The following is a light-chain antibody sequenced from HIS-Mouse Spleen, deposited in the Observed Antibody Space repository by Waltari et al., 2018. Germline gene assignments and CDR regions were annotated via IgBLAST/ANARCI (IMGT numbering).Light chain of an antibody. V-gene: IGLV2-14*03. CDR1: SRDVGGYNY. J-gene: IGLJ2*01. CDR3: SSYTSSSFNVV. Sequence: QSALTQPASVSGSPGQSLTISCTGTSRDVGGYNYVSWYQQHPGKAPKLTIYDVSNRPSGVSNRFSGSKSGNTASLTISGLQAEDEADYYCSSYTSSSFNVVFGGGTKLTVL. CDR2: DVS.